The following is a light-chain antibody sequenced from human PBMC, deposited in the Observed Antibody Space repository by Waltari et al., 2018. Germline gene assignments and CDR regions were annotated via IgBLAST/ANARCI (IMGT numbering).Light chain of an antibody. CDR1: GSNLGAGYD. Sequence: SVLTQPPSVSGAPGQRVSISCTGSGSNLGAGYDVHWYQQHPGKAPKLLIYGTSTRPPGVPDRFFGSQSGTSASLAITALQAEDEAEYYCQSYDTSLSVVFGGGTKLTVL. J-gene: IGLJ2*01. CDR2: GTS. CDR3: QSYDTSLSVV. V-gene: IGLV1-40*01.